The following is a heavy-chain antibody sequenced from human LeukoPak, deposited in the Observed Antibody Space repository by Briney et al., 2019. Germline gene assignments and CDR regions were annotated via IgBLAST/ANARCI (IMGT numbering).Heavy chain of an antibody. CDR3: ARESPYGSGYALDY. V-gene: IGHV4-30-4*01. D-gene: IGHD3-10*01. Sequence: SETLSLTCTVSGGSISSGDYYWSWIRQPPGKGLEWIGYIYHSGNTYYTPSLNSRVTISVDTSKNQFSLKLTSLSAADTAVYYCARESPYGSGYALDYWGQGTLVTVSS. CDR2: IYHSGNT. J-gene: IGHJ4*02. CDR1: GGSISSGDYY.